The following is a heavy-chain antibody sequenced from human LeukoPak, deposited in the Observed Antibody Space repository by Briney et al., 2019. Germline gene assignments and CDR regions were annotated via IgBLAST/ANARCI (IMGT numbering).Heavy chain of an antibody. CDR1: GGSISSGSYY. CDR3: ARMYYDILTG. Sequence: PSETLSLTCTVPGGSISSGSYYWSWIRQPAGRGLEWIGRIYTSGSTNYNPSLKSRVTISVDTSKNQFSLKLSSVTAADTAVYYCARMYYDILTGWSQGTLVTVSS. CDR2: IYTSGST. D-gene: IGHD3-9*01. V-gene: IGHV4-61*02. J-gene: IGHJ4*02.